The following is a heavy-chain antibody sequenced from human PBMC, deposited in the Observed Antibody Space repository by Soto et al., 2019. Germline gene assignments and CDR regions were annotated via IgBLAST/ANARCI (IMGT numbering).Heavy chain of an antibody. J-gene: IGHJ5*02. CDR2: ISGSGANT. Sequence: GGSLRLSCAASGFTFSDYAVSWVRQAPGKGLEWVSGISGSGANTYYADSVKGRFTISRDNSKNTLFLQMNGLRAEDTAVYYCAKLSDIVILPAAINGNWFDPWGQGTLVTVSS. V-gene: IGHV3-23*01. D-gene: IGHD2-2*01. CDR3: AKLSDIVILPAAINGNWFDP. CDR1: GFTFSDYA.